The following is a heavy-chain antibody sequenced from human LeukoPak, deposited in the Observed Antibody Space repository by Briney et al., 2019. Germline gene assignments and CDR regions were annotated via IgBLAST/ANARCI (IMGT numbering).Heavy chain of an antibody. CDR3: ARDGSRGQSYHYFLDV. D-gene: IGHD3-10*01. CDR1: GGSFSGYY. Sequence: SETLSLTCAVYGGSFSGYYWSWIRQPPGKGLEWIEEINHSGSTNYNPSLKSRVTISVDTSKNQFSLKLSSVTAADTAVYYCARDGSRGQSYHYFLDVWGQGTTVTVSS. CDR2: INHSGST. V-gene: IGHV4-34*01. J-gene: IGHJ6*02.